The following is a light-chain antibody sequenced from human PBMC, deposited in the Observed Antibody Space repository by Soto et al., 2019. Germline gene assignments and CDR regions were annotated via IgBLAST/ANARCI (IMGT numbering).Light chain of an antibody. V-gene: IGLV4-69*01. Sequence: QPVLTQSPSASASLGASVKLTCVLSSGHSNYAVAWHQQQPEKGPRYLMRLNSDGSHNRGDGIPDRFSGSSSGTERYLTISRLQSEDVADYYCQTWGTGTVIFGGGTKVTVL. CDR2: LNSDGSH. CDR1: SGHSNYA. J-gene: IGLJ2*01. CDR3: QTWGTGTVI.